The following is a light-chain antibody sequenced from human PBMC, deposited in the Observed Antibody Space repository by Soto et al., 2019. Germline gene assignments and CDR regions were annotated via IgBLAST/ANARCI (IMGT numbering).Light chain of an antibody. CDR1: QSVGTN. CDR2: DAS. V-gene: IGKV3-15*01. CDR3: QQRNSWPPLFT. J-gene: IGKJ5*01. Sequence: EIVMTQSPATLSLSPGERATLSCRASQSVGTNLAWYQQKPGQAPRLLIYDASTRATGLPARFSGRVSGAEFTLTINSLEPDDFAVYYCQQRNSWPPLFTFGPGTRLEIK.